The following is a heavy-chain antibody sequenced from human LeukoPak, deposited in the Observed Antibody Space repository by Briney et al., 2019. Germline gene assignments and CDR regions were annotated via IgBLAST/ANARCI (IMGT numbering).Heavy chain of an antibody. CDR2: IYTSGST. CDR3: ARVPLEYGAFDI. Sequence: SQTLSLTCTVSGGSISSGSYYWSWIRQPAGEGLEWIGRIYTSGSTNYNPSLKSRVTISVDTSKNQFSLKLSSVTAADTAVYYCARVPLEYGAFDIWGQGTMVTVSS. CDR1: GGSISSGSYY. D-gene: IGHD6-6*01. J-gene: IGHJ3*02. V-gene: IGHV4-61*02.